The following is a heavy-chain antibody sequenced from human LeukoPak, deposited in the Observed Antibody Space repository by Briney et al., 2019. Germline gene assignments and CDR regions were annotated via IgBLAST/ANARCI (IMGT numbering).Heavy chain of an antibody. CDR3: ARRDCSGGSCQYFDC. D-gene: IGHD2-15*01. J-gene: IGHJ4*02. CDR2: INYRGST. CDR1: GGSFSGYY. Sequence: SETLSLTCAVYGGSFSGYYWGWIRQPPGKRLEWIGIINYRGSTYYNPSLKSRVTTSVDTSKNQFSLKLSSVTAADTAMYYCARRDCSGGSCQYFDCWGQGTQVTVSS. V-gene: IGHV4-34*01.